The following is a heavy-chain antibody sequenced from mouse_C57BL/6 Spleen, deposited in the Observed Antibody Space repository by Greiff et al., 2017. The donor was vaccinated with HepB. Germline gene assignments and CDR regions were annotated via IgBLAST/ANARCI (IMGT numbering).Heavy chain of an antibody. CDR2: ISSGGDYI. J-gene: IGHJ2*01. CDR3: TREKGIFYFDY. CDR1: GFTFSSYA. V-gene: IGHV5-9-1*02. Sequence: EVKLLESGEGLVKPGGSLKLSCAASGFTFSSYAMSWVRQTPEKRLEWVAYISSGGDYIYYADTVKGRFTISRDNARNTLYLQMSSLKSEDTAMYYCTREKGIFYFDYWGQGTTLTVSS.